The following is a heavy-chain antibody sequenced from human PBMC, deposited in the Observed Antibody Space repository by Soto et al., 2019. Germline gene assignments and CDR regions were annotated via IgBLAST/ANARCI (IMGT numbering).Heavy chain of an antibody. Sequence: TSETMSLNCTVSGGSISSCSYYWCWIRQPPGKGLEWIGYIYHSGSTYYNPSLKGRFTISRDNAKNTLYLHMNSLRAEDTAVYYCVRDMQLWRLDSWGQGTLVTVSS. CDR1: GGSISSCSYY. J-gene: IGHJ4*02. CDR3: VRDMQLWRLDS. D-gene: IGHD2-21*01. CDR2: IYHSGST. V-gene: IGHV4-39*02.